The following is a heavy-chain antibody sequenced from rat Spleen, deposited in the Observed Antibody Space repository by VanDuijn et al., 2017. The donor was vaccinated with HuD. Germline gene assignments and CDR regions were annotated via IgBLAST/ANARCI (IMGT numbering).Heavy chain of an antibody. CDR2: ISSDGAST. CDR1: GFTFTDFF. Sequence: EVQLVESDGGLVQPGRSLKLSCAASGFTFTDFFMAWVRQAPTMGLEWVATISSDGASTYYRDSVRGRFIISRDDAKSTLYLQMDSRRSADTATYYCARAGYLRDWYFDFWGPGTMVTVSS. CDR3: ARAGYLRDWYFDF. D-gene: IGHD2-2*01. V-gene: IGHV5-29*01. J-gene: IGHJ1*01.